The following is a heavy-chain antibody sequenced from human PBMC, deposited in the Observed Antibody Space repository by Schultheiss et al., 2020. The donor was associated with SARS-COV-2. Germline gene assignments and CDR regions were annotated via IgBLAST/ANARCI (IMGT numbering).Heavy chain of an antibody. J-gene: IGHJ4*02. V-gene: IGHV4-38-2*02. CDR3: ARDLESVTLDY. D-gene: IGHD5-24*01. Sequence: SETLSLTCAVSGYSISSGYYWGWIRQPPGKGLEWIGYVYYSGSTNYNPSLKSRVAISVDTSKNQFSLRLSSVTAADTAVYYCARDLESVTLDYWGQGTLVTVSS. CDR2: VYYSGST. CDR1: GYSISSGYY.